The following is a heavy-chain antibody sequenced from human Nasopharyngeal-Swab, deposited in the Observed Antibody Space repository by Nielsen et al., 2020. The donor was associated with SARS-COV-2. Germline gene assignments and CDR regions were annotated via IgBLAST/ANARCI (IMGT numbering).Heavy chain of an antibody. CDR3: ARQLIGYCSGGSCDGLGRVPHYGMDV. V-gene: IGHV4-39*01. J-gene: IGHJ6*02. D-gene: IGHD2-15*01. CDR2: IYYSGST. Sequence: SETLSLTCTVSGGSISSSSYYWGWIRQPPGKGLEWIGSIYYSGSTYYNPSLKSRVTISVDTSKNQFSLKLSSVTAADTAVYYCARQLIGYCSGGSCDGLGRVPHYGMDVWGQGTTVTVSS. CDR1: GGSISSSSYY.